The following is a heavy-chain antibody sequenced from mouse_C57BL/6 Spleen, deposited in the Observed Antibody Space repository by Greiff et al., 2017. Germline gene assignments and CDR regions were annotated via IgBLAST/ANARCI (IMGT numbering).Heavy chain of an antibody. D-gene: IGHD1-1*01. CDR3: ASGTTVVAYYFDY. CDR1: GYTFTSYW. V-gene: IGHV1-64*01. CDR2: IHPNSGST. Sequence: QVQLKQPGAELVKPGASVKLSCKASGYTFTSYWMHWVKQRPGQGLEWIGMIHPNSGSTNYNEKFKSKATLTVDKSSSTAYMQLSSLTSEDSAVYYCASGTTVVAYYFDYWGQGTTLTVSS. J-gene: IGHJ2*01.